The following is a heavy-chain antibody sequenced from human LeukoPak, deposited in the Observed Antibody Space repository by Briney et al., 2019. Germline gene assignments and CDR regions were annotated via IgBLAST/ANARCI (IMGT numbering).Heavy chain of an antibody. V-gene: IGHV5-51*01. Sequence: PGESLKISCKGSGYSFTSYWIGWVRQMPGKGLEWMGIIYPGDSDTRYSPSFQGQVTISADKSISTAYLQWSSLKASDTAMYYCARHGSSGWKEGRAFDIWGQGTMVTVSS. J-gene: IGHJ3*02. CDR1: GYSFTSYW. CDR3: ARHGSSGWKEGRAFDI. CDR2: IYPGDSDT. D-gene: IGHD6-19*01.